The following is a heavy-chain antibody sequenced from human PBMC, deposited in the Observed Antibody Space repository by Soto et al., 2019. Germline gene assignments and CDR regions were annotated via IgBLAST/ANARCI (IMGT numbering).Heavy chain of an antibody. J-gene: IGHJ5*02. CDR1: GFTFSSYA. V-gene: IGHV3-23*01. D-gene: IGHD2-2*01. CDR3: ARAIIPAAMNWFDP. Sequence: GGSLRLSCAASGFTFSSYAMSWVRQAPGKGLEWVSAISGSGGSTYYADSVKGRFTISRDNAKNTLYLQMNSLRAEDTAVYYCARAIIPAAMNWFDPWGQGTLVTVSS. CDR2: ISGSGGST.